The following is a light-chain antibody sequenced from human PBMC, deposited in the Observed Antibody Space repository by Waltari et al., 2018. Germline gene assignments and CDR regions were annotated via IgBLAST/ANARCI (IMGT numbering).Light chain of an antibody. CDR3: CSYAGLGTYV. J-gene: IGLJ1*01. CDR2: DVI. CDR1: TSDVGNYDL. Sequence: QSALTQPASVYGTPGQSITISCTGTTSDVGNYDLVSWYQHHPGKAPKLLICDVIKRPSVVLSRCSGSKSGSTASLTSSGRQPEDEADYYCCSYAGLGTYVFGSGTKVTVL. V-gene: IGLV2-23*02.